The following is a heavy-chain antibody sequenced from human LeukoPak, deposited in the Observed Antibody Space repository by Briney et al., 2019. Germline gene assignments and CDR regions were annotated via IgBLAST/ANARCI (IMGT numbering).Heavy chain of an antibody. Sequence: SETLSLTCAVSGGSISSGGYSWSWIRQPPGKGLEWIGYIYHGGSTYYNPSLKSRVTISVDRSKNQFSLKLSSVTAADTAVYYCARAASTVSKRGPFLPPYYYDSSGYYLFDYWGQGTLVTVSS. CDR3: ARAASTVSKRGPFLPPYYYDSSGYYLFDY. D-gene: IGHD3-22*01. V-gene: IGHV4-30-2*01. CDR2: IYHGGST. CDR1: GGSISSGGYS. J-gene: IGHJ4*02.